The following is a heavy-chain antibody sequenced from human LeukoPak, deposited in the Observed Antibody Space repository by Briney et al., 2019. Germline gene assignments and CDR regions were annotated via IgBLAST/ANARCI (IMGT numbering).Heavy chain of an antibody. D-gene: IGHD5-24*01. J-gene: IGHJ4*02. CDR3: ARGSGWLLTY. Sequence: SETLSLTCTVSGGSISSSSYYWSWIRQPPGKGLEWIGEINHSGSTNYNPSLKSRVTISVDTSKNQFSLKLSSVTAADTAVYYYARGSGWLLTYWGQGTLVTVSS. V-gene: IGHV4-39*07. CDR1: GGSISSSSYY. CDR2: INHSGST.